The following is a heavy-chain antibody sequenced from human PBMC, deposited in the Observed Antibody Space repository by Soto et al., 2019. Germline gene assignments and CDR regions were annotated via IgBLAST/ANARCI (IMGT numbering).Heavy chain of an antibody. CDR2: INPNTGNP. CDR1: GYNFTSHS. V-gene: IGHV7-4-1*01. D-gene: IGHD1-26*01. CDR3: ARDRASGSFDY. Sequence: QVQLVQSGSESMQPGASVKVSCKGSGYNFTSHSINWLRQAPGQGLEWMGWINPNTGNPKYEQGFTGRFVFSVDTSVSTVYLQSFSLKADDSAVYYCARDRASGSFDYWGQGTLVTVSS. J-gene: IGHJ4*02.